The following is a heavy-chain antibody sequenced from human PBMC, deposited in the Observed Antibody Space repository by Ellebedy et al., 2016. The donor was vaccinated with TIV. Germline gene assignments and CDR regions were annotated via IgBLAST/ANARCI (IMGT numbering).Heavy chain of an antibody. D-gene: IGHD3-10*01. CDR2: TYYRSKWNN. Sequence: SCAISGDTVSAITAAWDWFRQSPSRGLEWLGRTYYRSKWNNDYSESVKSRISIKSDKSKNHFSLKLTSVSPEDTAMYYCSRGNYYGTGRPRAFDIWGQGTMVTVSS. CDR1: GDTVSAITAA. V-gene: IGHV6-1*01. J-gene: IGHJ3*02. CDR3: SRGNYYGTGRPRAFDI.